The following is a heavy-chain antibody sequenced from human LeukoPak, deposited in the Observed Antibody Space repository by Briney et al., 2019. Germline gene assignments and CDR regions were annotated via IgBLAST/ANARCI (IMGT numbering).Heavy chain of an antibody. CDR1: GGSFSGYY. J-gene: IGHJ4*02. D-gene: IGHD5-18*01. CDR3: ARGRIDTAMVTFDY. V-gene: IGHV4-34*01. CDR2: INHSGST. Sequence: SETLSLTCAVYGGSFSGYYWSWIRQPPGKGLEWIGEINHSGSTNYNPSLKSRVTISVDTSKNQFSLKLSSVTAADTAVYYCARGRIDTAMVTFDYWGQGTLVTVSS.